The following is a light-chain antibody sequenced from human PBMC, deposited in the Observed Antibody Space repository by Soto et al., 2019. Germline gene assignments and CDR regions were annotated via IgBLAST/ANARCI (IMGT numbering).Light chain of an antibody. CDR3: QQYGSSRT. Sequence: EIVLTQSPGILSLSPGARATLSCRASQTVAYTSLAWYQQKPGQAPRLLIYGASSRATGIPDRFSGSGSGTDFTLTISRLEPEDFAVYYCQQYGSSRTFGQGTKVEIK. CDR2: GAS. V-gene: IGKV3-20*01. J-gene: IGKJ1*01. CDR1: QTVAYTS.